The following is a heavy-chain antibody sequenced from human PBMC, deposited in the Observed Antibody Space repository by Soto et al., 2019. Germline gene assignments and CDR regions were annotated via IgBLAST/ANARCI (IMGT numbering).Heavy chain of an antibody. D-gene: IGHD3-3*01. CDR1: GFTFSSYA. CDR2: ISGSGGST. J-gene: IGHJ4*02. Sequence: PGGSXRLSCAASGFTFSSYAMSWVRQAPGKGLESVSAISGSGGSTYYADSVKGRFTISRDNSKNTLYLQMNSLRAEDTAVYYCAKDYYDFWSGHYFWGQGTLVTVSS. V-gene: IGHV3-23*01. CDR3: AKDYYDFWSGHYF.